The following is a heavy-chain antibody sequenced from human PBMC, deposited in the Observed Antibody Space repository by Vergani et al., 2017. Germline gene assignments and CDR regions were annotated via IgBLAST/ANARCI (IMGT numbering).Heavy chain of an antibody. Sequence: QVQLQQWGGGLLKPSETLSLTCVVNGGSFTSYPCTWIRQSPGEGLEWVGDIDHTGRPDYNLSLKSRLTMSVKKSRNQFSLTLNSVTATDTAIYFCARVNTETNGHLYYYYFMDVWGQGTAVTVS. V-gene: IGHV4-34*01. J-gene: IGHJ6*03. CDR1: GGSFTSYP. CDR2: IDHTGRP. D-gene: IGHD4-11*01. CDR3: ARVNTETNGHLYYYYFMDV.